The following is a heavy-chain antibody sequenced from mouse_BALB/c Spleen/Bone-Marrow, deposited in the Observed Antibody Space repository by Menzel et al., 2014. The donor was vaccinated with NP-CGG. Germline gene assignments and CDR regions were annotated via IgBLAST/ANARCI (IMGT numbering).Heavy chain of an antibody. V-gene: IGHV1S81*02. J-gene: IGHJ3*01. CDR3: TRSVPGFAY. Sequence: VKLMESGAELVKPGASVKLSCKASGYTFTSYYMYWVKQRPGQGLECIGEINPSSGGTNFNEKVKSKATLTVDKSSSTAYMQLSSLTSEDSAVYYCTRSVPGFAYWGQGTLVTVSA. CDR2: INPSSGGT. CDR1: GYTFTSYY.